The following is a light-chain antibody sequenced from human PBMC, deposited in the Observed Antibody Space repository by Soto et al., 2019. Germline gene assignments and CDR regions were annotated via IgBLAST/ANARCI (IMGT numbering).Light chain of an antibody. CDR1: SSGVGGYHY. CDR3: SSYTSSSTYV. J-gene: IGLJ1*01. Sequence: QSALTQPASVSGSPGQSITISCTGTSSGVGGYHYVSWYQQYPGKAPKLMIYEVSNRPSGVSNRFSGSKSGNTASLTISGLQAEDEADYYCSSYTSSSTYVFGTGTKDT. CDR2: EVS. V-gene: IGLV2-14*01.